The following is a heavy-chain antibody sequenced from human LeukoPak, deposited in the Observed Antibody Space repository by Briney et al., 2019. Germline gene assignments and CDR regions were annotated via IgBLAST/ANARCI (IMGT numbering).Heavy chain of an antibody. CDR3: ARDHLVRGVTGDGDDY. J-gene: IGHJ4*02. D-gene: IGHD3-10*01. Sequence: GGSLRLSCAASGFSFSSYGMDWVRQAPGEGLEWVALIWYDGRNEYYADSVKGRFIISRDNSKNTLYLQMNSVGAEDTAIYYCARDHLVRGVTGDGDDYWGQGTLVTVSS. CDR1: GFSFSSYG. V-gene: IGHV3-33*01. CDR2: IWYDGRNE.